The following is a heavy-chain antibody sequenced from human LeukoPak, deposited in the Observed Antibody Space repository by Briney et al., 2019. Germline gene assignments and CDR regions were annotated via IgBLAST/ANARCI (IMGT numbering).Heavy chain of an antibody. CDR2: MIPIFGAT. V-gene: IGHV1-69*13. D-gene: IGHD6-6*01. Sequence: ASVKVSCKASGRTFSRYAITWVRQAPGQGLEWMGGMIPIFGATNYAQKFQGRVTITADEYTSTVYMELSSLRSEDTAVYYCASSQSSIAPHRDFYYYMDVWGKGTTVTVSS. CDR1: GRTFSRYA. J-gene: IGHJ6*03. CDR3: ASSQSSIAPHRDFYYYMDV.